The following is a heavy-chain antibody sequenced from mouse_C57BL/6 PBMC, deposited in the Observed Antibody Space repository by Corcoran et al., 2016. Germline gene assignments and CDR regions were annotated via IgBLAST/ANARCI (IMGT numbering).Heavy chain of an antibody. D-gene: IGHD3-2*02. V-gene: IGHV9-3*01. J-gene: IGHJ3*01. CDR3: ARGGDSSGPFAY. CDR1: GYTFTTYG. CDR2: INTYSGVP. Sequence: QIQLVQSGPELKRPGETVKISCKASGYTFTTYGMSWVKQAPGKGLKWMGWINTYSGVPTYADDFKGRFAFSLETSASTAYLQVNNLKNEDTATDYCARGGDSSGPFAYWGQGTLVTVSA.